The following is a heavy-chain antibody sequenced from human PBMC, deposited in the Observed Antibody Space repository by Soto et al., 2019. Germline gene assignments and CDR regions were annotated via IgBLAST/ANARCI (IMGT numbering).Heavy chain of an antibody. CDR2: IWYDGSNR. D-gene: IGHD3-10*01. CDR1: GFTFSSYG. J-gene: IGHJ6*02. Sequence: QVQLVESGGGVVQPGRSLRLSCAASGFTFSSYGMHWVRQAPGKGLEWVAVIWYDGSNRYYADSVKGRLTISRDNSKNTRYLQVNSLRAEDTAVYYCARDDYGSGSYPYYYGMDVWGQGTTVTVSS. CDR3: ARDDYGSGSYPYYYGMDV. V-gene: IGHV3-33*01.